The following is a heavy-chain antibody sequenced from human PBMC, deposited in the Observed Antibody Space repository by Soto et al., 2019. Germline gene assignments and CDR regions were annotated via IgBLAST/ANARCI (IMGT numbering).Heavy chain of an antibody. V-gene: IGHV1-18*01. CDR1: GYTFTSYG. D-gene: IGHD3-22*01. J-gene: IGHJ5*01. Sequence: ASVKVSCKASGYTFTSYGISWVRQAPGQGLEWMGWISAYNGNTNYAQKLQGRVTMTTDTSTSTAYMELRSLRSDDTAVYYWARTYDYDSSGYYWFDYWGQGTLVTVSS. CDR3: ARTYDYDSSGYYWFDY. CDR2: ISAYNGNT.